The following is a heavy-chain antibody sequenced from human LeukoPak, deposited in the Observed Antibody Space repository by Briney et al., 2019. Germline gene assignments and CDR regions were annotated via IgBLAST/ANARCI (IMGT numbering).Heavy chain of an antibody. CDR2: ISSSSSYI. CDR3: ATSIGYSSGWYDY. D-gene: IGHD6-19*01. J-gene: IGHJ4*02. CDR1: GFTFSSYS. Sequence: GGSLRLSCAASGFTFSSYSMTWVRQAPGKGLEWVSSISSSSSYIYYADSVKGRFTISRDNAKNSLYLQMNSLRAEDTAVYYCATSIGYSSGWYDYWGQGTLVTVSS. V-gene: IGHV3-21*01.